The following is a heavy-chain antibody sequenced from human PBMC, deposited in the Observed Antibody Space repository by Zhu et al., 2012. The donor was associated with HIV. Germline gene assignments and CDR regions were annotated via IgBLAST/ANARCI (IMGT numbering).Heavy chain of an antibody. V-gene: IGHV4-38-2*02. CDR2: IYHSGTT. CDR1: GYPIRSGYY. J-gene: IGHJ3*01. Sequence: QVQLQESGPGLVKPSKTLSLTCTVSGYPIRSGYYWGWIRQPPGKDLEWIGSIYHSGTTYYNPSLKSRVTISVDTSEKQFSLKLNSVTAADTAVYYCARGGYYYDTLGAFDLWGQGTMVTVSS. D-gene: IGHD3-22*01. CDR3: ARGGYYYDTLGAFDL.